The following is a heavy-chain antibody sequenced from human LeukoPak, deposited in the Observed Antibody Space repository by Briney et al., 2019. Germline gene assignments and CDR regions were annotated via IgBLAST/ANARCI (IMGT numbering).Heavy chain of an antibody. J-gene: IGHJ4*02. CDR2: INPSGGST. Sequence: ASVEVSCTASGYIFTSYYIHWVRQAPGQGLEWMGIINPSGGSTSYAQKFQGRVTMTRDTSTSTVYMELSSLRSEDTAVYYCAKGAGSSGWSWGQGTLVTVSS. CDR3: AKGAGSSGWS. V-gene: IGHV1-46*01. CDR1: GYIFTSYY. D-gene: IGHD6-19*01.